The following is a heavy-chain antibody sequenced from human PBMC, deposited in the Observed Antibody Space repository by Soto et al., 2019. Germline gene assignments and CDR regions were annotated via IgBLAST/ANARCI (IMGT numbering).Heavy chain of an antibody. CDR3: AREYCSSTSCYAFDY. J-gene: IGHJ4*02. D-gene: IGHD2-2*01. V-gene: IGHV4-34*01. CDR2: INHSGST. Sequence: QVQLQQWGAGLLKPSETLSLTCAVYGGSFSGYYWSWIRQPPGKGLEWIGEINHSGSTNYNPSLKSRVTISVYTSKNQCSLKLSSVTAADTAVYYCAREYCSSTSCYAFDYWGQGTLVTVSS. CDR1: GGSFSGYY.